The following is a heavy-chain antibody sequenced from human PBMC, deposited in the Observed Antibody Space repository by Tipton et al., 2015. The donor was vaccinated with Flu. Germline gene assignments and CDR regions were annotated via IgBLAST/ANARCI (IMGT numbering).Heavy chain of an antibody. CDR3: ACAGHGYYDSSGSDY. J-gene: IGHJ4*02. V-gene: IGHV4-31*03. Sequence: TLSLTCIVSGGSLSGCGYYWSWIRQHPGKGLEWIGYIYYSGSTYYNPSLKSRVTISVDTSKNQFSLKLTSVTAADTAVYYCACAGHGYYDSSGSDYWGQGTLVTVSS. CDR1: GGSLSGCGYY. D-gene: IGHD3-22*01. CDR2: IYYSGST.